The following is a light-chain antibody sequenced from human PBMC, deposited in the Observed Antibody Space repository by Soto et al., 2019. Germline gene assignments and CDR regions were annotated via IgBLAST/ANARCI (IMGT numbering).Light chain of an antibody. CDR3: QQHNNWPPIT. Sequence: EIVLTHPPATLSVSPGERATLSCRASQSVSSYLAWYQQKPGQAPRLLMYGSSIRATGIPARFSGSGSGTEFTLTISSLQSEDFAVYYCQQHNNWPPITFGQGTRLEIK. CDR1: QSVSSY. CDR2: GSS. J-gene: IGKJ5*01. V-gene: IGKV3-15*01.